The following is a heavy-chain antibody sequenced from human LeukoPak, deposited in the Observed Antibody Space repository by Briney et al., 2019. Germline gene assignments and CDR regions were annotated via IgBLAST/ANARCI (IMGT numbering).Heavy chain of an antibody. D-gene: IGHD3-22*01. CDR3: ARGTGDSSGYLFDY. CDR1: GFTFSSYS. CDR2: ISSSSSTI. J-gene: IGHJ4*02. V-gene: IGHV3-48*01. Sequence: GGSLRLSCAASGFTFSSYSMNWVRQAPGKGLEWVSYISSSSSTIYYADSVKGRFTISRDNSKNTLYLQMNSLRAEDTAVYYCARGTGDSSGYLFDYWGQGTLVTVSS.